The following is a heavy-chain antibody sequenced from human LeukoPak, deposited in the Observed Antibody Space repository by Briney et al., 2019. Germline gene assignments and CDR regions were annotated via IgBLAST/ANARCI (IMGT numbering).Heavy chain of an antibody. CDR1: GFTFSSSW. CDR3: ASTAAATDPPGF. CDR2: ISSDVYDGTTE. J-gene: IGHJ4*02. D-gene: IGHD6-13*01. Sequence: GSLRLSCAASGFTFSSSWMAWVRRAPGKGLECVAVISSDVYDGTTEYYADSVKGRFTISRDNSKNTVYLQMNSLRGEDTAVYYCASTAAATDPPGFWGQGTLVTVSS. V-gene: IGHV3-30-3*01.